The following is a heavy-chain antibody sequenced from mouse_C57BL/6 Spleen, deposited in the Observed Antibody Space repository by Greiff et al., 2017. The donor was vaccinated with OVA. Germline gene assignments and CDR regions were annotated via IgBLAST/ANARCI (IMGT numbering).Heavy chain of an antibody. CDR2: IDPSDCYT. CDR3: AREDYANYFSFDY. J-gene: IGHJ2*01. CDR1: GYTFTSYW. V-gene: IGHV1-69*01. Sequence: QVQLQQPGAELVMPGASVKLSCKASGYTFTSYWMHWVKQRPGQGLEWIGAIDPSDCYTNYNQKFTGKSTLTVAKSSSTAYMQLGSLTSEDSAVYDCAREDYANYFSFDYWGQGTTLTVSS. D-gene: IGHD2-1*01.